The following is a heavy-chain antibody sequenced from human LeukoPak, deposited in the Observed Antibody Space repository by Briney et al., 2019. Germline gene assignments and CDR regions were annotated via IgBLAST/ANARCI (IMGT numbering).Heavy chain of an antibody. J-gene: IGHJ4*02. CDR2: INPSGGST. V-gene: IGHV1-46*01. Sequence: ASVKVSCKASGYTFTSYYMHWVRQAPGQGLEWMGIINPSGGSTSYAQKFQGRVTMTRDMSTSTVYMELSSLRSEDTAVYYCVRDPHYYDSSGQLDYWGQGTLVTVSS. CDR3: VRDPHYYDSSGQLDY. CDR1: GYTFTSYY. D-gene: IGHD3-22*01.